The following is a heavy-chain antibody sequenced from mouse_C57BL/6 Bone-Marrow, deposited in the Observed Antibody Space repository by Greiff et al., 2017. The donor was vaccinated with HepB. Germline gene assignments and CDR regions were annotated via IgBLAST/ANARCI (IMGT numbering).Heavy chain of an antibody. Sequence: EVQLQQSGPELVKPGDSVKISCKASGYSFTGYFMNWVMQSHGKSLEWIGRINPYNGDTFYNQKFKGKATLTVDKSSSTAHMELRRLTSEDSAVYYCASGGYGNYPAWFAYWGQGTLVTVSA. CDR3: ASGGYGNYPAWFAY. CDR2: INPYNGDT. J-gene: IGHJ3*01. D-gene: IGHD2-1*01. CDR1: GYSFTGYF. V-gene: IGHV1-20*01.